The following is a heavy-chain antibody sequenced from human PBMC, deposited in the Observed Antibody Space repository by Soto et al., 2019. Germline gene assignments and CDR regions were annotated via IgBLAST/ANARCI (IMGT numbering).Heavy chain of an antibody. D-gene: IGHD6-19*01. V-gene: IGHV6-1*01. CDR3: ARDALYKGSGWYWFDP. Sequence: SQTLSLTCAISGDGVSSNSAAWNWIRQSPSRGLEWLGRTYYRSKWYNDYAVSVKSRITINPDTSKNQFSLQLNSVTPEDTAVYYCARDALYKGSGWYWFDPWGQGTLVTVSS. J-gene: IGHJ5*02. CDR2: TYYRSKWYN. CDR1: GDGVSSNSAA.